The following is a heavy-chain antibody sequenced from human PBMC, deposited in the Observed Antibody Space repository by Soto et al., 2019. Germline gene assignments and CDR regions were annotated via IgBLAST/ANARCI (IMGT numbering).Heavy chain of an antibody. J-gene: IGHJ6*01. D-gene: IGHD2-2*01. CDR3: ARDGIYCSSTSCYYYYGMDV. CDR1: GFTFSSYA. Sequence: QVQLVESGGGVVQPGRSLRLSCAASGFTFSSYAMHWVRQAPGKGLEWVAVISYDGSNKYYADSVKGRFTISRDNSKNTLYLQMNSLRAEDTAVYYCARDGIYCSSTSCYYYYGMDVR. CDR2: ISYDGSNK. V-gene: IGHV3-30-3*01.